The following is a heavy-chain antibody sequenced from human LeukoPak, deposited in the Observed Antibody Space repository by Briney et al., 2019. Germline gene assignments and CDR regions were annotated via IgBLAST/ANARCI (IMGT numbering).Heavy chain of an antibody. CDR2: IYARDHDT. D-gene: IGHD6-19*01. CDR3: ARQKDIAVAGTWFDP. V-gene: IGHV5-51*01. J-gene: IGHJ5*02. CDR1: GFTSTNYW. Sequence: GESLKISCKGSGFTSTNYWIAWVRQVPGKDLEWMGIIYARDHDTRYSPSFQGGQVTISADKSISTAYLQWSSLKASDTAMYYCARQKDIAVAGTWFDPWGQGTLVTVSS.